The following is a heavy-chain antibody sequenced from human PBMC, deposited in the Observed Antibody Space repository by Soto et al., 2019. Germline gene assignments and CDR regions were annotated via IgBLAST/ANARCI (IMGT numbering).Heavy chain of an antibody. Sequence: EVQLVESGGGLVKPGGSLRLSCAASGFTFSNAWMSWVRQAPGKGLEWVGRIKSKTDGGTTDYAAPVKGRFTISRDDSKNTLYLQMNSLKTKDTAVYYCTTEIVPPSYYYDSSGYTAAEELNWFDPWGQGTLVTVSS. D-gene: IGHD3-22*01. CDR3: TTEIVPPSYYYDSSGYTAAEELNWFDP. CDR1: GFTFSNAW. J-gene: IGHJ5*02. CDR2: IKSKTDGGTT. V-gene: IGHV3-15*01.